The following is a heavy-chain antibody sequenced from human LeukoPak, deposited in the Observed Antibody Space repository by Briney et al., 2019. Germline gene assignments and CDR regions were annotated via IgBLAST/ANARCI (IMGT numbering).Heavy chain of an antibody. D-gene: IGHD2-2*01. CDR3: ARDGTSTDDY. CDR1: GYTFSNLG. J-gene: IGHJ4*02. Sequence: ASVKVSCKTSGYTFSNLGINWVRQAPGQGLEWMGWISGNNDNPNYGQKFQGRFTVTTGSSTSTAYMELRNLRFDDTAVYYCARDGTSTDDYWGQGTLVTVSS. CDR2: ISGNNDNP. V-gene: IGHV1-18*01.